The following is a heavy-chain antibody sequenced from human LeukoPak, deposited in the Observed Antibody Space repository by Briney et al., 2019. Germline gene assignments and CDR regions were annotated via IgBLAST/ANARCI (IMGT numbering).Heavy chain of an antibody. Sequence: GGSLRLSCAASGFTFSGYAMSWVRQAPGKGLEWVSAISGSGGSTYYADSVKGRFTISRDNSKNTLYLQMNSLRAEDTAVYYCARVLGKITIFGVASVNWFDPWGQGTLVTVSS. D-gene: IGHD3-3*01. CDR3: ARVLGKITIFGVASVNWFDP. CDR2: ISGSGGST. CDR1: GFTFSGYA. V-gene: IGHV3-23*01. J-gene: IGHJ5*02.